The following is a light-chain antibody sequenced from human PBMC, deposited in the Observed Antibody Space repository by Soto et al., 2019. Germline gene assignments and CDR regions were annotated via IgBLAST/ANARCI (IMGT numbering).Light chain of an antibody. CDR3: QQTYRLPLT. V-gene: IGKV1-39*01. Sequence: DIQMTQSPSSLSASVGDRVTITCRAIQSITTYLNWYQQKPGKAPELLIYGASTLQSGVPSRFSGSGSGTDFTLTIISLQPEDFATYYCQQTYRLPLTFGGGTKVEV. CDR1: QSITTY. J-gene: IGKJ4*01. CDR2: GAS.